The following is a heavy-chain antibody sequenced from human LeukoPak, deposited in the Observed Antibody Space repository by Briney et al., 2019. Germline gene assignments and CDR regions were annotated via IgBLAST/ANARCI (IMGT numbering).Heavy chain of an antibody. CDR3: AKTSWIQLWVEYDY. Sequence: GGSLRLSCAPSVFTFSSYAMSWVRHAPGKGLEWVSAISGSGGITYYADSVKGRFTISRDNSKNTLYLQMNSLRAEDTAVYYCAKTSWIQLWVEYDYWGQGTLVTVSS. D-gene: IGHD5-18*01. V-gene: IGHV3-23*01. CDR1: VFTFSSYA. CDR2: ISGSGGIT. J-gene: IGHJ4*02.